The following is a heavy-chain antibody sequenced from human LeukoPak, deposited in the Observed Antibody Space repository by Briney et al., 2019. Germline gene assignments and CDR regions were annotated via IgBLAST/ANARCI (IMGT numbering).Heavy chain of an antibody. Sequence: SVKVSCKASGGTFSSFPISWVRQAPGQGLDWMGGIIPIFGTANYAQKFQGRVTITADESTGTAYMELSSLRSEDTAVYYCARIGDSSGYCDYWGQGTLVTVSS. J-gene: IGHJ4*02. CDR2: IIPIFGTA. D-gene: IGHD3-22*01. V-gene: IGHV1-69*01. CDR3: ARIGDSSGYCDY. CDR1: GGTFSSFP.